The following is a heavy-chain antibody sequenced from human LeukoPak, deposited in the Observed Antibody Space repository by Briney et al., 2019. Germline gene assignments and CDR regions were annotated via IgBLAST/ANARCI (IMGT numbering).Heavy chain of an antibody. CDR3: AKGYCSSTSCCRVDY. J-gene: IGHJ4*02. CDR1: GFTFSSYA. Sequence: GGSLRLSCAASGFTFSSYAMSWVRQAPGKGLEWVSAISGSGGSTYYADSVKGRFTISRDNSKNTLYLQMNSLRAEDTAVYYCAKGYCSSTSCCRVDYWGQGTLVTVSS. V-gene: IGHV3-23*01. D-gene: IGHD2-2*01. CDR2: ISGSGGST.